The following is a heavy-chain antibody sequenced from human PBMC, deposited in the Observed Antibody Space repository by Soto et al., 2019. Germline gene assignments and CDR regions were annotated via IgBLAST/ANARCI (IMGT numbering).Heavy chain of an antibody. V-gene: IGHV1-46*01. D-gene: IGHD6-13*01. J-gene: IGHJ4*02. Sequence: ASVKVSCKASGYTFTSYYMHWVRQAPGQGLEWMGIINPSGGSTSYAQKFQGRVTMTRDTSTSTVYMELSSLRSEDTAVYYCAGATHAEYSSSWSYWGQGTLVTVPQ. CDR3: AGATHAEYSSSWSY. CDR2: INPSGGST. CDR1: GYTFTSYY.